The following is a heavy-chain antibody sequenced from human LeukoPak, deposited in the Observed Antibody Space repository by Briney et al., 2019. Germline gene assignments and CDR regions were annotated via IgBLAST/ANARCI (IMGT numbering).Heavy chain of an antibody. CDR1: GYTFTSYG. D-gene: IGHD3-3*01. J-gene: IGHJ4*02. CDR2: INPNSGGT. Sequence: ASVKVSCKASGYTFTSYGISWVRQAPGQGLECMGWINPNSGGTNYAQKFQGRVTMTRDTSISTAYMELSRLRSDDTAVYYCARIPIFGVVTNDYWGQGTLVTVSS. CDR3: ARIPIFGVVTNDY. V-gene: IGHV1-2*02.